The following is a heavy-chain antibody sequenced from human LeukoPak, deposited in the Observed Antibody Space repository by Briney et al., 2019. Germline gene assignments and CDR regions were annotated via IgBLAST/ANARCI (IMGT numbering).Heavy chain of an antibody. V-gene: IGHV4-61*02. CDR3: ARDCSGGSCHSPYYYYYMDV. D-gene: IGHD2-15*01. CDR2: IYTSGSA. J-gene: IGHJ6*03. Sequence: SETLSLTCTVSGGSISSGSYYWSWIRQPAGKGLEWIGRIYTSGSANYNPSLKSRVTISVDTSKNQFSLKLSSVTAADTAVYYCARDCSGGSCHSPYYYYYMDVWGKGTTVTVSS. CDR1: GGSISSGSYY.